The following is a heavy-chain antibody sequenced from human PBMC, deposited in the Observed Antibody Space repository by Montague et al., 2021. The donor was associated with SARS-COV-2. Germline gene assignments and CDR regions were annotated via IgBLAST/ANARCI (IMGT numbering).Heavy chain of an antibody. CDR3: ARGAGIFGVVIYSLVY. Sequence: SLRLSCAASGFTFSSYGMNWVRHAPGKGLEWVSAIRNDGRNKYYADSXXGRFTISRDNSKNMLYLQMNSLRAEDTAVYYCARGAGIFGVVIYSLVYWGQGTLVTVSA. V-gene: IGHV3-33*01. CDR2: IRNDGRNK. J-gene: IGHJ4*02. D-gene: IGHD3-3*01. CDR1: GFTFSSYG.